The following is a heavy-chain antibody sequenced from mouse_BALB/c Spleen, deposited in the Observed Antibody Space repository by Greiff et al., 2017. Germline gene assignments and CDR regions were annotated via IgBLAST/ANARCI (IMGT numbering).Heavy chain of an antibody. J-gene: IGHJ1*01. CDR2: ISYDGSN. CDR3: ARGGPITTGYFDV. V-gene: IGHV3-6*02. CDR1: GYSITSGYY. D-gene: IGHD1-1*01. Sequence: EVKVEESGPGLVKPSQSLSLTCSVTGYSITSGYYWNWIRQFPGNKLEWMGYISYDGSNNYNPSLKNRISITRDTSKNQFFLKLNSVTTEDTATYYCARGGPITTGYFDVWGAGTTVTVSS.